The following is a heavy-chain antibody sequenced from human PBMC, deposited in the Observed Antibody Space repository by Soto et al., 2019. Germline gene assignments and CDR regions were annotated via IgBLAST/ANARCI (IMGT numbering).Heavy chain of an antibody. Sequence: SLRLSCTASGFTFGDYAMSWVRQAPGKGLEWVGFIRSKAYGGTTEYAASVKGRFTISRDDSKSIAYLQMDSLKTEDTAVYYCTIDDFLYGMDVWGQGTTVTVSS. V-gene: IGHV3-49*04. CDR2: IRSKAYGGTT. D-gene: IGHD3-3*01. CDR1: GFTFGDYA. J-gene: IGHJ6*02. CDR3: TIDDFLYGMDV.